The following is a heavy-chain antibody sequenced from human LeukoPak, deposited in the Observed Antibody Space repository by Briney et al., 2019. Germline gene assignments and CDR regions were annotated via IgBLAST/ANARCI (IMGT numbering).Heavy chain of an antibody. D-gene: IGHD3-10*01. V-gene: IGHV3-23*01. Sequence: GGSLRLSCAASGFTFSSYAMSWVRQAPGKGLEWVSAISGSGGSTYYADSVKGRFTISRDNSKNTLYLQMNCLRAEDTAVYYCANRGWFGEPHDYWGQGTLVTVSS. CDR1: GFTFSSYA. J-gene: IGHJ4*02. CDR3: ANRGWFGEPHDY. CDR2: ISGSGGST.